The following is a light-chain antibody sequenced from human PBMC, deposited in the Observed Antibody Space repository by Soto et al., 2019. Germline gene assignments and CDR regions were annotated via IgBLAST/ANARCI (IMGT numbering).Light chain of an antibody. Sequence: EVVMTQSPATLSVSPGERATLSCRASQGIGSDLAWYQQKPGLAPRLLIYNAIARATAIPARFSGSGSGTEFTLTISSLQSEDFATYYCQQYYDWPRTFGPGTKVEIK. V-gene: IGKV3-15*01. J-gene: IGKJ1*01. CDR1: QGIGSD. CDR3: QQYYDWPRT. CDR2: NAI.